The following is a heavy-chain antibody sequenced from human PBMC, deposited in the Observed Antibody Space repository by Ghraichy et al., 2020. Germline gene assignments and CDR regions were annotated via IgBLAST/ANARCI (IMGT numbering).Heavy chain of an antibody. V-gene: IGHV4-61*01. CDR2: IYYSGST. J-gene: IGHJ6*02. CDR1: GGSVSSGSYY. D-gene: IGHD1-26*01. Sequence: SETLSLTCTVSGGSVSSGSYYWSWIRQPPGKGLEWIGYIYYSGSTNYNPSLKSRVTISVDTSKNQFSLKLSSVTAADTAVYYCARERPGRIYWYYYGMDVWGQGTTVTVSS. CDR3: ARERPGRIYWYYYGMDV.